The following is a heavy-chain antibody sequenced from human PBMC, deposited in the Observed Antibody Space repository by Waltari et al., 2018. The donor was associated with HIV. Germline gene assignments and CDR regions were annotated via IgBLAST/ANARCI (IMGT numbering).Heavy chain of an antibody. V-gene: IGHV4-59*01. J-gene: IGHJ6*02. CDR3: ARDLAALGIYYGMDV. D-gene: IGHD7-27*01. CDR2: IYYSGST. CDR1: GGSISSYY. Sequence: QVQLQESGPGLVKPSETLSLTCTVSGGSISSYYWSWIQQPPGKGLEWIGYIYYSGSTNYNPSLKSRVTISVDTSKNQFSLKLSSVTAADTAVYYCARDLAALGIYYGMDVWGQGTTVTVSS.